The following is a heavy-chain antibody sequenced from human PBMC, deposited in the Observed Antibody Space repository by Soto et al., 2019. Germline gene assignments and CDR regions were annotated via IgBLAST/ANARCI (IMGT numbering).Heavy chain of an antibody. CDR1: GYTLTELS. CDR2: FDPEDGET. V-gene: IGHV1-24*01. D-gene: IGHD3-22*01. CDR3: ATPIRTSSTMIVPDDAFDI. J-gene: IGHJ3*02. Sequence: ASVKVSYKVSGYTLTELSMHWFRQAPGKGLEWMGGFDPEDGETIYAQKFQGRVTMTGDTSTDTAYMELRRLRSEDTAVYYCATPIRTSSTMIVPDDAFDIWGQGTMVTVSS.